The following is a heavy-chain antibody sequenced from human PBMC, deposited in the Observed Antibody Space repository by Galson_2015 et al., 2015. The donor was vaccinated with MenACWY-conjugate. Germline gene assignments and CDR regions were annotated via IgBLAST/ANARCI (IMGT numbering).Heavy chain of an antibody. D-gene: IGHD3-22*01. Sequence: SLRLSCAASGFTFSSYWMTWVRQAPGKGLEWVANIKFDGSEKSYVDSVKGRFTISRDNAKSSLYLQMNSLRAEDTAIYYCARDGRRDNIEVVHIDYWGQGTLVTVSS. CDR2: IKFDGSEK. CDR1: GFTFSSYW. J-gene: IGHJ4*02. V-gene: IGHV3-7*03. CDR3: ARDGRRDNIEVVHIDY.